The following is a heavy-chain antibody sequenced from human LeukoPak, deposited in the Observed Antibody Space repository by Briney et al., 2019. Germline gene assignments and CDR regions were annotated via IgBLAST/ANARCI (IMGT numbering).Heavy chain of an antibody. CDR1: GFTVSGNY. Sequence: GGSLRLSCAASGFTVSGNYMSWVRQAPGKGLEWLSLIYTAGSTHYADSVKGRFTISRDNSKNTLYLQMNSLRAEDTAVYYCARGAATGTWTFEYWGQGTLVTVSS. D-gene: IGHD6-13*01. J-gene: IGHJ4*02. CDR3: ARGAATGTWTFEY. V-gene: IGHV3-66*01. CDR2: IYTAGST.